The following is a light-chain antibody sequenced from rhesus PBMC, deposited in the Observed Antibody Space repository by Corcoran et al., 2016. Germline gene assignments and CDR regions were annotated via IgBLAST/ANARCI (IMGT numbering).Light chain of an antibody. CDR3: LQDGGSAFT. V-gene: IGKV1-22*01. CDR2: RAS. Sequence: DIQMTQSPSSLSASVGDTVTITCQASQGIGRWLAWYQQKPGKAPKILIYRASNVESGVPSRFSGSGSGPDFTLTISSLQPKDCATYYFLQDGGSAFTFGPRTNLDIK. CDR1: QGIGRW. J-gene: IGKJ3*01.